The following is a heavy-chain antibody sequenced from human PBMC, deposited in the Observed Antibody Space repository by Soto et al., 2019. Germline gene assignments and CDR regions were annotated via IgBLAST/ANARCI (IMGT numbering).Heavy chain of an antibody. Sequence: SETPSLTCAVYGGSFSGYYWSWIRQPPGKGLEWIGEINHSGSTNYNPSLKSRVTISVDTSKNQFSLKLSSVTAADTAVYYCARVRITFGEVIVRFDYWGQGTLVTVSS. J-gene: IGHJ4*02. CDR2: INHSGST. V-gene: IGHV4-34*01. CDR3: ARVRITFGEVIVRFDY. D-gene: IGHD3-16*02. CDR1: GGSFSGYY.